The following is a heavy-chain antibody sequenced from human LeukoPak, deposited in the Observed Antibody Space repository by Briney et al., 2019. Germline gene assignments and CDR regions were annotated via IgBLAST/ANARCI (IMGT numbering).Heavy chain of an antibody. J-gene: IGHJ5*02. CDR3: ARRRAYNYFDP. Sequence: SETLSLTCTVSGASISDSYYFWGWIRQPPGKGLEWIAPVDYRGTTYYNSALKSRVTISADTSKNQFYLNLNSMTAADTAVYFCARRRAYNYFDPWGQGTLVTVSS. CDR2: VDYRGTT. CDR1: GASISDSYYF. V-gene: IGHV4-39*01.